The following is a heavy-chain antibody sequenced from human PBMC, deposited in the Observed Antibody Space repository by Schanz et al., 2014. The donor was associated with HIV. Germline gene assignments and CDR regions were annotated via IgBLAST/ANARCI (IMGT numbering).Heavy chain of an antibody. CDR1: GFTFSSYG. J-gene: IGHJ4*02. V-gene: IGHV3-33*01. CDR3: ARQGLRFSFWLDY. D-gene: IGHD4-17*01. Sequence: QVQLVESGGGVVQPGRSLRLSCAASGFTFSSYGMHWVRQAPGKGLEWVAVIWYDGSNKYYADSVKGRFTISRDSSKNTLYLQMNNLRAEDTAVYGCARQGLRFSFWLDYWGQGTPVTVS. CDR2: IWYDGSNK.